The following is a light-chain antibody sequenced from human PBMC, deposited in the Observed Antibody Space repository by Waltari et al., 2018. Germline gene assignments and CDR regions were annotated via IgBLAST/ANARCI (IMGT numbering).Light chain of an antibody. CDR1: SSDIGRYNL. Sequence: QSALTQPASVSGSPGQSITIPCLGTSSDIGRYNLVSGYQYHPGKAPKLIIYEVSRRPLGFSSRFSGSKSGDTASLTVSGLQAEDEADYYCCSYAGSNTLMFGGGTKLTVL. V-gene: IGLV2-23*02. J-gene: IGLJ3*02. CDR3: CSYAGSNTLM. CDR2: EVS.